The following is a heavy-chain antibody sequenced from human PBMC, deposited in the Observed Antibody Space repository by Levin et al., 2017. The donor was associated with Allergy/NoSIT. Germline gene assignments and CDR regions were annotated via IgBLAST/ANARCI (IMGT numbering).Heavy chain of an antibody. CDR1: GFTFSSYG. D-gene: IGHD3-10*01. CDR2: ISYDGSNK. J-gene: IGHJ4*02. CDR3: AKDWTTMVRGFEY. Sequence: GESLKISCAASGFTFSSYGMHWVRQAPGKGLEWVAVISYDGSNKYYADSVKGRFTISRDNSKNTLYLQMNSLRAEDTAVYYCAKDWTTMVRGFEYWGQGTLVTVSS. V-gene: IGHV3-30*18.